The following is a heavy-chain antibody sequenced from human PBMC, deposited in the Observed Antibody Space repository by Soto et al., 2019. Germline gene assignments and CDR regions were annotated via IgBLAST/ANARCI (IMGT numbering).Heavy chain of an antibody. Sequence: QVQLQQSGPGLVKPSQSLSLTCAISGDSVSRDSAAWNWIRQTPSRGLEWLGRIYYRSKWLNTYEVSVNSRITISPDTSKNQFSLQLSSVTPEDTAVYYCARGSWDDVSGHYYIDVWGEGTTVTVSS. CDR1: GDSVSRDSAA. CDR3: ARGSWDDVSGHYYIDV. V-gene: IGHV6-1*02. J-gene: IGHJ6*03. CDR2: IYYRSKWLN. D-gene: IGHD5-12*01.